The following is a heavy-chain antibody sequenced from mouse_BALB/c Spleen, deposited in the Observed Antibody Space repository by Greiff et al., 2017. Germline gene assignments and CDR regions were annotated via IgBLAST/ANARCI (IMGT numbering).Heavy chain of an antibody. V-gene: IGHV1-9*01. CDR2: ILPGSGST. Sequence: QVQLQQSGAELMKPGASVKISCKATGYTFSSYWIEWVKQRPGHGLEWIGEILPGSGSTNYNEKFKGKATFTADTSSNTAYMQLSSLTSEDSAVYYCARTSWEGDAMDYWGQGTSVTVSS. J-gene: IGHJ4*01. D-gene: IGHD4-1*01. CDR3: ARTSWEGDAMDY. CDR1: GYTFSSYW.